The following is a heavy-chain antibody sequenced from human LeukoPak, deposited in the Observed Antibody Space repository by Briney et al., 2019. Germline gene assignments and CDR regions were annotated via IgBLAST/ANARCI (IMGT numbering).Heavy chain of an antibody. D-gene: IGHD2-8*01. CDR3: AKDYGGHCTNGICSKIDY. CDR2: INDSGGST. CDR1: GYSISSGYY. Sequence: PSETLSLTCTVSGYSISSGYYWGRIRQPPGKWLEWVSAINDSGGSTYYADSVKGRFTISRDNSKNTLYLQMNSLRGEDTAVYYCAKDYGGHCTNGICSKIDYWGQGTLVTVSS. V-gene: IGHV3-23*01. J-gene: IGHJ4*02.